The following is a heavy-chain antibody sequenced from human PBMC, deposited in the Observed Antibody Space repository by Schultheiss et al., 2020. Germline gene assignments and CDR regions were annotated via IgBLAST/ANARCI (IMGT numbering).Heavy chain of an antibody. D-gene: IGHD5-18*01. V-gene: IGHV4-59*08. CDR2: IYYSGST. J-gene: IGHJ5*02. Sequence: GSLRLSCAASGFTFSSYSMNWVRQAPGKGLEWIGYIYYSGSTYYNPSLKSRVTISVDTSKNQFSLKLSSVTAADTAVYYCARGGIGVRYSYGYPNWFDPWGQGTLVTVSS. CDR1: GFTFSSYS. CDR3: ARGGIGVRYSYGYPNWFDP.